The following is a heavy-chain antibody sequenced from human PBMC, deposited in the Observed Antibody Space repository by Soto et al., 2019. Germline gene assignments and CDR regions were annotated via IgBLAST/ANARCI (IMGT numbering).Heavy chain of an antibody. CDR1: GFTFSSYG. D-gene: IGHD6-13*01. CDR3: ARQESGSWNWFDP. CDR2: IWYDGSNK. V-gene: IGHV3-33*01. J-gene: IGHJ5*02. Sequence: GGSLRLSCAASGFTFSSYGMHWVRQAPGKGLEWVAVIWYDGSNKYYADSVKGRFTISRDNSKNTLYLQMNSLRAEDTAVYYCARQESGSWNWFDPWGQGTLVTVSS.